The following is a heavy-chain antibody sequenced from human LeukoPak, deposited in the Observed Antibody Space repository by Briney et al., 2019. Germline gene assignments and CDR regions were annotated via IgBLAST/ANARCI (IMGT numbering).Heavy chain of an antibody. CDR3: ARPSSSWMYFDY. CDR2: IIPIFGTA. J-gene: IGHJ4*02. Sequence: GASVKVSCKASGYAFTSYGISWVRQAPGQGLEWMGGIIPIFGTANYAQKFQGRVTMTRDTSISTAYMELSRLRSDDTAVYYCARPSSSWMYFDYWGQGTLVTVSS. V-gene: IGHV1-69*05. D-gene: IGHD6-13*01. CDR1: GYAFTSYG.